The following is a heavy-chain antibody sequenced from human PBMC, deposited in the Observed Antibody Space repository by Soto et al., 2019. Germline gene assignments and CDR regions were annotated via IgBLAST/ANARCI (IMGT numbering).Heavy chain of an antibody. D-gene: IGHD1-1*01. Sequence: EVQLVESGGGLVQPGGSLRLSCAASGFTFSSYWLHWVRQAPGKGLVWVSGINTDGGSTDYADSVKGRFIISRDNAKNTLYLKMNSLRAEDPAVYYCASPRYHSTGTPFDHWGLGTLVTVSS. CDR2: INTDGGST. J-gene: IGHJ4*02. CDR3: ASPRYHSTGTPFDH. V-gene: IGHV3-74*01. CDR1: GFTFSSYW.